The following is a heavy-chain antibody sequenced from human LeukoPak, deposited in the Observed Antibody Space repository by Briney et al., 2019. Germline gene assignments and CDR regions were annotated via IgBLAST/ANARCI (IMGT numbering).Heavy chain of an antibody. CDR3: ARTKHDIVVVPAARFGYYYYYYYMDV. CDR1: GGTFSSYA. J-gene: IGHJ6*03. CDR2: IIPIFGTA. V-gene: IGHV1-69*13. D-gene: IGHD2-2*01. Sequence: GASVKVSCKASGGTFSSYAISWVRQAPGQGLEWMGGIIPIFGTANYAQKFQGRVTITADESTSTAYMELSSLRSEDTAVYYCARTKHDIVVVPAARFGYYYYYYYMDVWGKGTTVTISS.